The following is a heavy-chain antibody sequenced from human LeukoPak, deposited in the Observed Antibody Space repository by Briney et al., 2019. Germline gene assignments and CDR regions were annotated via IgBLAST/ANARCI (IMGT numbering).Heavy chain of an antibody. CDR2: IYHSGST. D-gene: IGHD3-9*01. V-gene: IGHV4-4*02. J-gene: IGHJ3*02. Sequence: SETLSLTCAVSGGSISSSNWWSWVRQPPGKGLEWIGEIYHSGSTNYNPSLKSRVTISVDKSKNQFSLKLSSVTAADTAVYYCARAPDWLLSGEHAFGIWGQGTMVTVSS. CDR1: GGSISSSNW. CDR3: ARAPDWLLSGEHAFGI.